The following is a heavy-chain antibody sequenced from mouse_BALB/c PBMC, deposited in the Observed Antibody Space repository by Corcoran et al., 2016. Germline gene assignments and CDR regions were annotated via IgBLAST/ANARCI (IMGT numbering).Heavy chain of an antibody. CDR3: ERRGDYGDDDWYCYV. CDR1: GYTFTDYN. Sequence: EVLLQQSGPELVKTGASVKIPCKASGYTFTDYNMDWVKQSHGKSLEWVGDINPNNGGNIYNQKFKGQATLTLDKSTSTAYIVLRSLTSEETAVYYWERRGDYGDDDWYCYVLGAGTTVTVSS. CDR2: INPNNGGN. D-gene: IGHD2-2*01. J-gene: IGHJ1*01. V-gene: IGHV1-18*01.